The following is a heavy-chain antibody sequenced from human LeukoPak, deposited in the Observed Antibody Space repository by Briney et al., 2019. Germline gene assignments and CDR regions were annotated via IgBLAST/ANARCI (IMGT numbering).Heavy chain of an antibody. CDR2: IKQDGSEK. D-gene: IGHD2-2*02. CDR1: GFTFSSYW. V-gene: IGHV3-7*01. J-gene: IGHJ3*02. CDR3: AKDVGYCSSTSCYNNI. Sequence: GGSLRLSCAASGFTFSSYWMSWVRQAPGKGLEWVANIKQDGSEKYYVDSVKGRFTISRDNSKNTLYLQMNSLRAEDTAVYYCAKDVGYCSSTSCYNNIWGQGTMVTVSS.